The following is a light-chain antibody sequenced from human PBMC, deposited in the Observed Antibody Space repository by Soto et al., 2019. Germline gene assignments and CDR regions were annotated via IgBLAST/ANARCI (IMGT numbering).Light chain of an antibody. CDR3: QQYFSSPPYT. CDR2: WAS. CDR1: QNLLFSSNNKNY. V-gene: IGKV4-1*01. Sequence: DSVLTQSPDSLTVSVGERATINCKSSQNLLFSSNNKNYLAWYQQKPGQPPKLLIYWASTRESGVPDRFSGSGSGTDFTLTITSLQAEDVAVYYCQQYFSSPPYTFGQGTKLEIK. J-gene: IGKJ2*01.